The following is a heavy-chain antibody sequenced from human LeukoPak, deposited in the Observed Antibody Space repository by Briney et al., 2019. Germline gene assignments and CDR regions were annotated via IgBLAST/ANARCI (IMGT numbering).Heavy chain of an antibody. Sequence: ASVKVSCKASVYVFTSYGIKWGRQATGQRHEWRGGMDPQNGNTGSAQKFQGRVTMTRDSSMRTAYMELSSLPSEDTAVYYCVRGLYSGYKITEFDPWGQGTLVTVSS. V-gene: IGHV1-8*01. D-gene: IGHD5-12*01. CDR3: VRGLYSGYKITEFDP. CDR2: MDPQNGNT. CDR1: VYVFTSYG. J-gene: IGHJ5*02.